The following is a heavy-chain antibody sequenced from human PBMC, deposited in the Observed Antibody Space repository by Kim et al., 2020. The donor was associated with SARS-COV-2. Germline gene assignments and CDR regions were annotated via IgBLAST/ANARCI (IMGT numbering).Heavy chain of an antibody. Sequence: GGSLRLSCAASGFTVSSNYMSWVRQAPGKGLEWVSVIYSGGSTYYADSLKGRLIITRDNTTNTPHLLMNSLRAEDTAVYYCARTPYDSSGYLYYYYYGM. D-gene: IGHD3-22*01. CDR3: ARTPYDSSGYLYYYYYGM. J-gene: IGHJ6*01. V-gene: IGHV3-66*01. CDR2: IYSGGST. CDR1: GFTVSSNY.